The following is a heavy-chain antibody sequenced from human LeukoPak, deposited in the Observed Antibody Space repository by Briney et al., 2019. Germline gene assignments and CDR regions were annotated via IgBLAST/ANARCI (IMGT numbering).Heavy chain of an antibody. Sequence: PGGSLRLSCAASGFTFSDYYMSWIRQAPGKGLEWVSYISSSCSTIYYADSVKGRFTISRDNAKNSLYLQMNSLRAEDTAVYYCARASYYYDSSGYYMGPYYFDYWGQGTLVTVSS. CDR2: ISSSCSTI. CDR1: GFTFSDYY. CDR3: ARASYYYDSSGYYMGPYYFDY. V-gene: IGHV3-11*04. D-gene: IGHD3-22*01. J-gene: IGHJ4*02.